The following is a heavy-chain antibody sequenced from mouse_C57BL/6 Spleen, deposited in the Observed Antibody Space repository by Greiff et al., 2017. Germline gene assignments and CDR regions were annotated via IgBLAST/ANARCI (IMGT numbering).Heavy chain of an antibody. CDR1: GYTFTSYW. J-gene: IGHJ1*03. CDR2: IYPGSGST. CDR3: ARYYGSSVFWYFDV. Sequence: VQLQQPGAELVKPGASVKMSCKASGYTFTSYWITWVKQRPGQGLEGIGYIYPGSGSTNYNEKFKSKATLTIDTSSSTAYMQSSRLTSDDSAVYYCARYYGSSVFWYFDVWGTGTTVTVSS. V-gene: IGHV1-55*01. D-gene: IGHD1-1*01.